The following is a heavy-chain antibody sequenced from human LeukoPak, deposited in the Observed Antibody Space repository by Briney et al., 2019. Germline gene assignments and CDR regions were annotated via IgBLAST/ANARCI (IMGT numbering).Heavy chain of an antibody. V-gene: IGHV1-2*02. CDR3: ASALRYFDWLPYGSGFDY. CDR2: INPNSGGT. Sequence: ASVKVSCKASGYTFTGYYMHWVRQAPGQGLEWMGWINPNSGGTNYAQKFQGRVTMTRDTSISTAYMELSRLRSDDTAVYYCASALRYFDWLPYGSGFDYWGQGTLVTVPS. J-gene: IGHJ4*02. CDR1: GYTFTGYY. D-gene: IGHD3-9*01.